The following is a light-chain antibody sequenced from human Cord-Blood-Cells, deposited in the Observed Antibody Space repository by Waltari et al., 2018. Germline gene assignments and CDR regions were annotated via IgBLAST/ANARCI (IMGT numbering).Light chain of an antibody. CDR3: QQYYSTWT. CDR1: QSVLYSSNNKNY. J-gene: IGKJ1*01. CDR2: WAS. Sequence: DIVMTQSPDSLAVSLGERATINCKSSQSVLYSSNNKNYVAWYQQKPGQPPKLVIYWASTRESGVPYRFRGSGSGTDFTLTISSLQAEDVAVYYCQQYYSTWTFGQGTKVEIK. V-gene: IGKV4-1*01.